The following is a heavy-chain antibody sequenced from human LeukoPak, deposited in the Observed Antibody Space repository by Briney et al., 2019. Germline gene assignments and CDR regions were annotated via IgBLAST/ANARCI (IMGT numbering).Heavy chain of an antibody. V-gene: IGHV3-30-3*01. J-gene: IGHJ4*02. CDR1: GFTFSSYA. CDR2: ISYDGSNK. D-gene: IGHD4-23*01. CDR3: ARGGRLRWSRPVDY. Sequence: PGGSLRLSCAASGFTFSSYAMHWVRQAPGKGLEWGAVISYDGSNKYYADSVKGRFTISRDNSKNTLYLQMNSLRAEDTAVYYCARGGRLRWSRPVDYWGQGALVTVS.